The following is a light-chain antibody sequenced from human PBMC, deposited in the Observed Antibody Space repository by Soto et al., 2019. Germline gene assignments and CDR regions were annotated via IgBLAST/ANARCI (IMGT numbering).Light chain of an antibody. V-gene: IGKV1-5*01. CDR1: QSISKW. Sequence: DIQMTQSPPTLSASVGDRVTITCRASQSISKWLAWYQQKPGTAPKLLIYDASSLESGVPSRFSGSGSGTEFTLTISTLQPDDFATYYCQQYNSWSGLTFGRGTRVEIK. CDR3: QQYNSWSGLT. CDR2: DAS. J-gene: IGKJ4*01.